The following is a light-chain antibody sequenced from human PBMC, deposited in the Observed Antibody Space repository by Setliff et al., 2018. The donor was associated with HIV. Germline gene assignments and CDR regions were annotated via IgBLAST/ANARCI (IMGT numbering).Light chain of an antibody. V-gene: IGLV2-23*02. Sequence: QSALTQPASVSGSPGQSTTITCTGTNSDVGRYNLVSWYQQHPGKAPKLIIYEDNKRPSGVSNRFSGSKSGNTASLTISGLQAEDEADYHCCSYAGSSYFQFGGGTKVTVL. CDR1: NSDVGRYNL. CDR2: EDN. CDR3: CSYAGSSYFQ. J-gene: IGLJ2*01.